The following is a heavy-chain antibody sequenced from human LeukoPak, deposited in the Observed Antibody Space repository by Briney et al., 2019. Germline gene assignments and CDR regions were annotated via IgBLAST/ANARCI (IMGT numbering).Heavy chain of an antibody. V-gene: IGHV3-7*01. J-gene: IGHJ4*02. D-gene: IGHD3-10*01. CDR1: GFTFSSYW. CDR2: TNHNGNVN. Sequence: PGGSLRLSCAASGFTFSSYWMNWARQAPGKGLEWVASTNHNGNVNYCVDSVKGRFTISRDNSRSTLYLQMNSLRPEDTAIYYCAREGYYGSGSPPSLYFDYWGQGTLVTVSS. CDR3: AREGYYGSGSPPSLYFDY.